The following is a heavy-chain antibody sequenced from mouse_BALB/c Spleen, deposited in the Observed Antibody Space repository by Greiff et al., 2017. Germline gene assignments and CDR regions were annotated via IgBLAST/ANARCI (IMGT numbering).Heavy chain of an antibody. CDR1: GYAFSSYW. Sequence: VKLMESGAELVRPGSSVKISCKASGYAFSSYWMNWVKQRPGQGLEWIGQIYPGDGDTNYNGKFKGKATLTADKSSSTAYMQLSSLTSEDSAVYFCARSTDYWGQGTSVTVSS. J-gene: IGHJ4*01. CDR3: ARSTDY. V-gene: IGHV1-80*01. CDR2: IYPGDGDT.